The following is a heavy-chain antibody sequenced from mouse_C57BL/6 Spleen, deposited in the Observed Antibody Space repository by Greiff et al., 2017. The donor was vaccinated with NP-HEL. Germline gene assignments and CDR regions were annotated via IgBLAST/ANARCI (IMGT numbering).Heavy chain of an antibody. CDR3: AKGYDYDRVPLGY. CDR2: IDPNSGGT. J-gene: IGHJ4*01. CDR1: GYTFTSYW. V-gene: IGHV1-72*01. Sequence: QVHVKQPGAELVKPGASVKLSCKASGYTFTSYWMHWVKQRPGRGLEWIGRIDPNSGGTKYNEKFKSKATLTVDKPSSTAYMQLSSLTSEDSAVYYCAKGYDYDRVPLGYWGQGTSVTVSS. D-gene: IGHD2-4*01.